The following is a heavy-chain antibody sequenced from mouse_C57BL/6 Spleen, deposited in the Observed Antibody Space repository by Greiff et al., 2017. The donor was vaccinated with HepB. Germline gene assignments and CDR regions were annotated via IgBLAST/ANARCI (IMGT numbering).Heavy chain of an antibody. CDR2: ISGGGGNT. Sequence: EVQLQESGGGLVKPGGSLKLSCAASGFTFSSYTMSWVRQTPEKRLEWVATISGGGGNTYYPDSVKGRFTISRDNAKNTLYLQMSSLRSEDTALYYCARQGDWYDFDYWGQGTTLTVSS. D-gene: IGHD2-14*01. J-gene: IGHJ2*01. CDR3: ARQGDWYDFDY. V-gene: IGHV5-9*01. CDR1: GFTFSSYT.